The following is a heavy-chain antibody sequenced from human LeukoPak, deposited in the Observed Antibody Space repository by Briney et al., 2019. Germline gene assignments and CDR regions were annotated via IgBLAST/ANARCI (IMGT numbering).Heavy chain of an antibody. D-gene: IGHD6-13*01. J-gene: IGHJ4*02. CDR1: GFTFSSYG. V-gene: IGHV3-30*02. CDR3: AKEDSSSWSIDY. Sequence: PGGSLRLSCAASGFTFSSYGMHWVRQAPGKGLEWVAFIRYDGSNKYYADSVKGRFTISRDNSNNTLYLKMNSLRAEDTAVYYCAKEDSSSWSIDYWGQGTLVTVSS. CDR2: IRYDGSNK.